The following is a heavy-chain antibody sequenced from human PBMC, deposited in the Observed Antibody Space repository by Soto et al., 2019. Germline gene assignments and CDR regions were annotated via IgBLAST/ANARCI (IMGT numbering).Heavy chain of an antibody. J-gene: IGHJ4*02. Sequence: EVQLVESGGGLVKPGGSLRLSCAASGFAFSSAWMSWVRQAPGKGLEWVGRLKSEAAGGITDYAAPVKGRFTISRDDSKNTLYLQMNSLKTDDTAVYYCSYDSSRGDYWGLGTLVTVSS. D-gene: IGHD3-22*01. CDR2: LKSEAAGGIT. CDR1: GFAFSSAW. V-gene: IGHV3-15*01. CDR3: SYDSSRGDY.